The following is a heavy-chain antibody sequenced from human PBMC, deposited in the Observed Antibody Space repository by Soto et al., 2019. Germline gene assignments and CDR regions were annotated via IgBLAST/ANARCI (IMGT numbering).Heavy chain of an antibody. CDR3: ARDSAVDYYDSSGPGGMDV. D-gene: IGHD3-22*01. CDR2: IWYDGSNK. CDR1: GFTFSSYG. V-gene: IGHV3-33*01. J-gene: IGHJ6*02. Sequence: QVQLVESGGGVVQPGRSLRLSCAASGFTFSSYGMHWVRQAPGKGLEWEAVIWYDGSNKYYADSVKGRFTISRDNSKNTLYLQMNSLRTEDTAVYYCARDSAVDYYDSSGPGGMDVWGQGTTVTVSS.